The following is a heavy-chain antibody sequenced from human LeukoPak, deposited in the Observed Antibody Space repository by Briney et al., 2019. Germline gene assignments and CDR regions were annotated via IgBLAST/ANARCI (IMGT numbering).Heavy chain of an antibody. V-gene: IGHV1-69*13. J-gene: IGHJ6*03. D-gene: IGHD5-18*01. CDR1: GGTFSSYA. CDR2: IIPIFGTA. CDR3: AREFNSHESYGVNYYMDV. Sequence: GASVKVSCKASGGTFSSYAISWVRQAPGQGLEWMGGIIPIFGTANYAQKFQGRVTITADESTSTAYMELSSLRSEDTAVYYCAREFNSHESYGVNYYMDVWGKGTTVTVSS.